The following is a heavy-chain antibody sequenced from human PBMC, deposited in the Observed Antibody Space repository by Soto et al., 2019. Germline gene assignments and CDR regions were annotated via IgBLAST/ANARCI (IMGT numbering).Heavy chain of an antibody. J-gene: IGHJ4*02. D-gene: IGHD6-13*01. CDR2: ISSNGGST. Sequence: LRLSCSASGFTFSSYAMHWVRQAPGKGLEYVSAISSNGGSTYYADSVKGRFTISRDNSKNTLYLQMSSLRAEDTAVYYCVKGISSWYYADHFLDYWGQGTLVTVSS. CDR3: VKGISSWYYADHFLDY. V-gene: IGHV3-64D*06. CDR1: GFTFSSYA.